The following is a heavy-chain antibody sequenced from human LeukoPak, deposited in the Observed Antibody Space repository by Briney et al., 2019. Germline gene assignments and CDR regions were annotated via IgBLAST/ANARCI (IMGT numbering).Heavy chain of an antibody. Sequence: ASVKVSCKASGYTFTSYYMHWVRQAPGQGLERMGIINPSGGSTSYAQKFQGRVTMTRDTSTSTVYMELSSLRSEDTAVYYCARDRRFVVVVAAYYYYYGMDVWGQGTTVTVSS. CDR2: INPSGGST. D-gene: IGHD2-15*01. V-gene: IGHV1-46*01. CDR1: GYTFTSYY. J-gene: IGHJ6*02. CDR3: ARDRRFVVVVAAYYYYYGMDV.